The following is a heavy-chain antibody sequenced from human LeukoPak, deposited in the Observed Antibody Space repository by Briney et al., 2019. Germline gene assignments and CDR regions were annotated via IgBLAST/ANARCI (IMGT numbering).Heavy chain of an antibody. J-gene: IGHJ4*02. CDR2: ISYDGSNK. V-gene: IGHV3-30*18. D-gene: IGHD2-2*03. CDR3: AKDSHWILFDD. CDR1: GFTFSSYG. Sequence: GRSLRLSCAVSGFTFSSYGMHWVRQAPGKGLEWVAVISYDGSNKYYADSVKGRFTIFRDNAKNSLYLQMNSLRDEDTAVYYCAKDSHWILFDDWGQGTLVTVSS.